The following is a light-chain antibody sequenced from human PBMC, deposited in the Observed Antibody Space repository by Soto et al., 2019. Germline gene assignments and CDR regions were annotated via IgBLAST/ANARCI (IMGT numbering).Light chain of an antibody. V-gene: IGKV3-15*01. CDR3: QQYNNWPSWT. J-gene: IGKJ1*01. CDR2: GAS. Sequence: EIVLTQSPATLSVSPGERATLSCRASQSVSSNLAWYQQKPGQPPRLLIYGASTRATGIPARFSGSGYGTKITLNSSSMQFEDFAVYYCQQYNNWPSWTFGQGTKVEIK. CDR1: QSVSSN.